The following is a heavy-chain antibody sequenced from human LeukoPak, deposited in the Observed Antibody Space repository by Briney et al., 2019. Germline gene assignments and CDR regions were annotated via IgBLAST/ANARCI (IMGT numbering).Heavy chain of an antibody. CDR3: ARDLAGPGYFDY. CDR1: GGSISSYY. V-gene: IGHV4-59*01. D-gene: IGHD3-16*01. CDR2: IYYSGST. J-gene: IGHJ4*02. Sequence: SETLSLTCTVSGGSISSYYRSWIRQPPGKGLEWIGYIYYSGSTNYNPSLKSRVTISVDTSKNQFSLKLSSVTAADTAVYYCARDLAGPGYFDYWGQGTLVTVSS.